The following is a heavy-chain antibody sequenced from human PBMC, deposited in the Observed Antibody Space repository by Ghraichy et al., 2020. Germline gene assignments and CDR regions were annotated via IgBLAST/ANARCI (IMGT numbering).Heavy chain of an antibody. CDR1: GGSFSGYY. Sequence: SETLSLTCAVYGGSFSGYYWSWIRQPPGKGLEWIGEINHSGSTNYNPSLKSRVTISVDTSKNQFSLKLSSVTAADTAVYYCARGLWAMVYFDYWGQGTLVTVSS. V-gene: IGHV4-34*01. CDR3: ARGLWAMVYFDY. CDR2: INHSGST. D-gene: IGHD5-18*01. J-gene: IGHJ4*02.